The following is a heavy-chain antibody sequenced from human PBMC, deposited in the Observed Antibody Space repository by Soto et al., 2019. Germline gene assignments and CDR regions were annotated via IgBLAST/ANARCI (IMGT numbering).Heavy chain of an antibody. J-gene: IGHJ6*02. CDR2: IWYDGSNK. CDR3: ARELDYDFWSGYYKSYYYYGMDV. CDR1: GFTFSSYG. V-gene: IGHV3-33*01. Sequence: QVQLVESGGGVVQPGRSLRLSCAASGFTFSSYGMHWVRQAPGKGLEWVAVIWYDGSNKYYADSVKGRFTISRDNSKNTLYLQMNSLRAEDTAVYYCARELDYDFWSGYYKSYYYYGMDVWGQGTTVTVSS. D-gene: IGHD3-3*01.